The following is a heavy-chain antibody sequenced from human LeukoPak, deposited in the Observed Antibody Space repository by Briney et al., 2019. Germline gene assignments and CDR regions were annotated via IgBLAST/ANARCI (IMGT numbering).Heavy chain of an antibody. Sequence: GGSLRLSCAASGFILRDYWMSWVRQSPGKGLEWVANRKEDGSQKYDVDSVRGRFTISRDNAKNSLFLQMDSLRAEDTAVYYCAKDSRFCTGYDCRGDAFDSWGQGTMVTVTS. CDR2: RKEDGSQK. D-gene: IGHD2-8*02. CDR1: GFILRDYW. CDR3: AKDSRFCTGYDCRGDAFDS. J-gene: IGHJ3*02. V-gene: IGHV3-7*01.